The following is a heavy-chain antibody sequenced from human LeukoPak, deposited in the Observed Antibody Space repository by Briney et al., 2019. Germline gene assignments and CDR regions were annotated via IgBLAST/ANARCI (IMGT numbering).Heavy chain of an antibody. D-gene: IGHD3-10*01. V-gene: IGHV3-49*04. CDR3: TRVRGVIVEGFDY. CDR2: IRSKTYSGTT. CDR1: GFTIGDYG. J-gene: IGHJ4*02. Sequence: SLRLSCTDSGFTIGDYGMSWVRQPPGKGLEWVGLIRSKTYSGTTDHAASVEGRFAMSREDSKSIAYLQMNSLKTEDTAVYYCTRVRGVIVEGFDYWGQGTVVTVSA.